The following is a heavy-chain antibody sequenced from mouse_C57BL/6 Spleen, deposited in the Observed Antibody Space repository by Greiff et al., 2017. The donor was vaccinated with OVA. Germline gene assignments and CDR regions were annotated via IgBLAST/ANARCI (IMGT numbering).Heavy chain of an antibody. J-gene: IGHJ4*01. V-gene: IGHV1-55*01. CDR2: IYPGSGST. Sequence: QVQLQQSGAELVKPGASVKMSCKASGYTFTSYWITWVKQRPGQGLEWIGDIYPGSGSTNYNEKFKSKATLTVDTSSSTAYMQLSSLTSADSAFYYCARFWYYGSSYAMGCWGQGPSVTVSS. CDR3: ARFWYYGSSYAMGC. CDR1: GYTFTSYW. D-gene: IGHD1-1*01.